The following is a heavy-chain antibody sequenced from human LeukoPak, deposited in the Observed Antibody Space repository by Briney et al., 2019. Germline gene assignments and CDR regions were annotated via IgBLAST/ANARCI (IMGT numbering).Heavy chain of an antibody. V-gene: IGHV4-61*01. CDR1: GGSVSSGSYY. CDR3: ARGLSRLPSGGY. Sequence: SETLSLTCTVSGGSVSSGSYYWSWIRQPPGKGLEWIGYIYYSGSTNYSPSLKSRVTISVDTSKNQFSLKLSSVTAADTAVYYCARGLSRLPSGGYWGQGTLVTVSS. CDR2: IYYSGST. D-gene: IGHD5-12*01. J-gene: IGHJ4*02.